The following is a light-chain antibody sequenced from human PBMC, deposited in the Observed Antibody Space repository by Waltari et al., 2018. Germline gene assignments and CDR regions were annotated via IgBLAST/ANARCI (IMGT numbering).Light chain of an antibody. J-gene: IGKJ2*01. CDR2: WAS. CDR1: RSVLYSSNNKNY. V-gene: IGKV4-1*01. Sequence: DIVMTQSPDSLTVSLGERATINCKSSRSVLYSSNNKNYLAWYQQKPGQPPKLLIIWASTRESGVPDRFSGSGSGTDFTLTISSLQAEDVAVYYCQQYYSIPQTFGQGTKLEIK. CDR3: QQYYSIPQT.